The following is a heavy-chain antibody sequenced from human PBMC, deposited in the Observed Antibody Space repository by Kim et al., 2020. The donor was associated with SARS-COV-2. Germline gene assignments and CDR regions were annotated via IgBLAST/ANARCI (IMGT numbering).Heavy chain of an antibody. Sequence: DAVKGRFTISRENSKNTLSLQMNSLRAEDTAVYYCAKGTTSTTYSATDYWGQGTLVTVSS. J-gene: IGHJ4*02. V-gene: IGHV3-23*01. D-gene: IGHD2-2*01. CDR3: AKGTTSTTYSATDY.